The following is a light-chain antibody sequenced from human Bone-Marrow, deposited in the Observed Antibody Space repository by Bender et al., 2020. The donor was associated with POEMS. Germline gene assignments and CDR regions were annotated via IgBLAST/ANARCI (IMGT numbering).Light chain of an antibody. Sequence: SYVLTQPPSVSVAPGQTARITCGGDHIGRKSVHWYQQKPGQAPVLVVYDNTHRPSAIPVRISGSNSGNTATLTISRVEAGDEADYYCQVWDGSSDHVVFGGGTKLTVL. CDR3: QVWDGSSDHVV. J-gene: IGLJ2*01. CDR1: HIGRKS. V-gene: IGLV3-21*02. CDR2: DNT.